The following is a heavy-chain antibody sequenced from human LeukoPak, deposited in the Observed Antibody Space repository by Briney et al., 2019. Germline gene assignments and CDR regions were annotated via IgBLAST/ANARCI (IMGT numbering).Heavy chain of an antibody. J-gene: IGHJ4*02. Sequence: PGGSLRLSCAASGFTFSSYWMHWVRQAPGKGLVWVSRINSDGSSTSYADSVKGRFTISRDNSKNTLYLQMKSLRAEDTAVYYCARGDGYNFFDYWGQGTLVTVSS. CDR3: ARGDGYNFFDY. V-gene: IGHV3-74*01. CDR1: GFTFSSYW. CDR2: INSDGSST. D-gene: IGHD5-24*01.